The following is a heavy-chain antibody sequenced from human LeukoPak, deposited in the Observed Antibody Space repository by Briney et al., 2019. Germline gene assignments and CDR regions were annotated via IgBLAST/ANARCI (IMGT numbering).Heavy chain of an antibody. Sequence: ASVKVSCKASGYTFTGYYMHWVRQAPGQGLEWMGWINPNRGGTNYAQKLQGRVTMTRDTSISTAYLELSRLRSDDTAVYYCVRGPYYYGSGSPFDWFDPWGQGTLVTVSS. CDR1: GYTFTGYY. CDR3: VRGPYYYGSGSPFDWFDP. D-gene: IGHD3-10*01. CDR2: INPNRGGT. V-gene: IGHV1-2*02. J-gene: IGHJ5*02.